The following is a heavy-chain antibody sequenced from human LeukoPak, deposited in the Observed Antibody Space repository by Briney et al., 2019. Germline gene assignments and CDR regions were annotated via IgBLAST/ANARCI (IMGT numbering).Heavy chain of an antibody. D-gene: IGHD3-3*01. V-gene: IGHV3-7*01. CDR1: GFTFSSYW. CDR3: AREYDFWSGYYRTYYYYMDV. J-gene: IGHJ6*03. CDR2: IKQDGSEK. Sequence: GGSLRLSCAASGFTFSSYWMHWVRQAPGKGLVWVANIKQDGSEKYYVDSVKGRFTISRDNAKNSLYLQMSSLRAEDTAVYYCAREYDFWSGYYRTYYYYMDVWGKGTTVTVSS.